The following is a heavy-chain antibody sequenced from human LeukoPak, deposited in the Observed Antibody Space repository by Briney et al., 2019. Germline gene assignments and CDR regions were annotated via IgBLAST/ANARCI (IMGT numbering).Heavy chain of an antibody. J-gene: IGHJ3*02. D-gene: IGHD3-22*01. CDR1: GGTFSSYA. CDR3: ARATSSGGLGAFDI. V-gene: IGHV1-69*13. Sequence: GASVKVSCKASGGTFSSYAISWVRQAPGQGLEWMGGIIPIFGTANYAQKFQGRVTFTADESTSTAYMELSSLRSEDTAVYYCARATSSGGLGAFDIWGQGTMVTVSS. CDR2: IIPIFGTA.